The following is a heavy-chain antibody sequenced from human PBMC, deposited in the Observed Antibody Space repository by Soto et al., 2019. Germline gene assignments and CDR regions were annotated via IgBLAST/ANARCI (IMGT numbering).Heavy chain of an antibody. CDR2: INHSGST. CDR3: AGKDRARPY. J-gene: IGHJ4*02. Sequence: SETLSLTCSVSGGSISNSRDYWGWIRQPPGKGLEWIGEINHSGSTNYNPSLKSRVTISVDTSKNQFSLKLSSVTAADTAVYYCAGKDRARPYWGQGTLVTVSS. CDR1: GGSISNSRDY. V-gene: IGHV4-39*07.